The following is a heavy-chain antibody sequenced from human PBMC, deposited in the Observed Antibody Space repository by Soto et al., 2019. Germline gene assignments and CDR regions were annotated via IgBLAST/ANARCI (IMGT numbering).Heavy chain of an antibody. CDR3: AGSGYYHNSGMDV. J-gene: IGHJ6*02. CDR2: IYYSGNT. D-gene: IGHD3-22*01. V-gene: IGHV4-59*12. Sequence: PSETLSLTCTVSGGSITNDYWNWIRQPPGKELEWIGYIYYSGNTNYNPSLKSRVTISVDRSKNQFSLKLSSVTAADTAVYYCAGSGYYHNSGMDVWGQGTTVTVSS. CDR1: GGSITNDY.